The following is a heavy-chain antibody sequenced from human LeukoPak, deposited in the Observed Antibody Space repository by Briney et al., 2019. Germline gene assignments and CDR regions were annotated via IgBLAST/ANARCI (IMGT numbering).Heavy chain of an antibody. Sequence: SETLSLTCTVSGGSISSSSYSWGWIRQPAGEGLEWIGRIYTSGTTNYNPSLKSRVTMSVDTSKNQFSLKLNSVTAADTAVYYCARGSSWYFDYWGQGTLVTVSS. V-gene: IGHV4-61*02. CDR1: GGSISSSSYS. D-gene: IGHD6-13*01. CDR2: IYTSGTT. J-gene: IGHJ4*02. CDR3: ARGSSWYFDY.